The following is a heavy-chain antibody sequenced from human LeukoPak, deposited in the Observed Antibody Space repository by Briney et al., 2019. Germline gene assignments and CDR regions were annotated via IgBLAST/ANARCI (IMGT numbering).Heavy chain of an antibody. D-gene: IGHD3/OR15-3a*01. V-gene: IGHV4-38-2*02. CDR2: IYYSGNT. J-gene: IGHJ4*02. Sequence: PSETLSLTCTVSGYSIISDYFWGWIRQPPGKGLEWIGSIYYSGNTYYNASLESQVSISIDTSKNQFSLKLTSVTAADTAVYYCARQTGSGLFILPGGQGTLVTVSS. CDR3: ARQTGSGLFILP. CDR1: GYSIISDYF.